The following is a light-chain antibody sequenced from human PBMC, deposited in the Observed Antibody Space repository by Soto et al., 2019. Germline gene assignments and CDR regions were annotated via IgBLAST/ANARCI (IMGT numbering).Light chain of an antibody. J-gene: IGLJ2*01. CDR3: CSYAGGASVV. Sequence: QSALTQPASVSGSPGQSIPISCTGTISDVGRYNLVSWYQQHPDKAPKLIIYEDIERPSGVSHRFSGSTSGNTASLTISGLQTEDEAKYFCCSYAGGASVVFGGGTKLTVL. CDR2: EDI. CDR1: ISDVGRYNL. V-gene: IGLV2-23*01.